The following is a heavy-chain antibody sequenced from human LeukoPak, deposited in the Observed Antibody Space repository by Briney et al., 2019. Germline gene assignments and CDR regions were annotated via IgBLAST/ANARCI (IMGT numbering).Heavy chain of an antibody. D-gene: IGHD3-16*02. CDR3: ETSSRSDNWFDP. Sequence: GGSLRLSCAVSGITFNTAWMSWVRQAPGKGLEWVSAISGSGGSTYYADSVKGRFTISRDNSKNTLYLQMNSLRAEDTAVYYCETSSRSDNWFDPWGQGTLVTVSS. J-gene: IGHJ5*02. CDR2: ISGSGGST. CDR1: GITFNTAW. V-gene: IGHV3-23*01.